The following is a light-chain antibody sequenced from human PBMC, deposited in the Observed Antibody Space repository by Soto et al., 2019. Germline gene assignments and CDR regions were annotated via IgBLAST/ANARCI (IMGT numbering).Light chain of an antibody. Sequence: IQLTQSPSSLSASVGDRVTIVCRASEIISDYLNWYQLKSGEAPKVLIYSASTLRRGVPSRFSGTGSGTEFTLTISSLQPEDVATYYCQQTFSHLLSFGGGTTVEIK. CDR3: QQTFSHLLS. CDR1: EIISDY. CDR2: SAS. V-gene: IGKV1-39*01. J-gene: IGKJ4*01.